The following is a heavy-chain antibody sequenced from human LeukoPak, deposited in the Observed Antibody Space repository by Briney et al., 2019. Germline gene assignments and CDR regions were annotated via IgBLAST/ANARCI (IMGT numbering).Heavy chain of an antibody. D-gene: IGHD2-15*01. Sequence: ASVKVSCKTSGYTFTSYYIHWVRQAPGQGLEWMGIINPSGGSTSYAQKFQGRVTMTRDMSTSTVYMELSSLRSEDTAVYYCAREFLPQYCSGGSCYGVVGDYWGQGTLVTVSS. J-gene: IGHJ4*02. V-gene: IGHV1-46*01. CDR3: AREFLPQYCSGGSCYGVVGDY. CDR1: GYTFTSYY. CDR2: INPSGGST.